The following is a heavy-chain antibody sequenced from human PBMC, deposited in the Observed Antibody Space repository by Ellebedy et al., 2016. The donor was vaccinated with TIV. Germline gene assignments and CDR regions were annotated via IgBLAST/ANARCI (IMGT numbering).Heavy chain of an antibody. D-gene: IGHD3-3*01. Sequence: GGSLRLXXTASGFAFGHYAMSWFRQAPGKGLEWVGLSKSKLYGGAIEYGASVKGRFTISRDDSEGILYLEMNSLKTEDTAVYYCTREGNTISPDSWGQGTLVTVSS. CDR3: TREGNTISPDS. V-gene: IGHV3-49*03. CDR2: SKSKLYGGAI. J-gene: IGHJ4*02. CDR1: GFAFGHYA.